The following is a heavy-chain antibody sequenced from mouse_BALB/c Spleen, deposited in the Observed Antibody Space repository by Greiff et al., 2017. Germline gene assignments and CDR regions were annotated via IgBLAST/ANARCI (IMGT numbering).Heavy chain of an antibody. CDR1: GFNIKDTY. CDR3: ARGDYDV. CDR2: IDPANGNT. Sequence: EVQLKESGAELVKPGASVKLSCTASGFNIKDTYMHWVKQRPEQGLEWIGRIDPANGNTKYDPKFQGKATITADTSSNTAYLQLSSLTSEDTAVYYCARGDYDVWGQGTTLTVSS. J-gene: IGHJ2*01. D-gene: IGHD2-4*01. V-gene: IGHV14-3*02.